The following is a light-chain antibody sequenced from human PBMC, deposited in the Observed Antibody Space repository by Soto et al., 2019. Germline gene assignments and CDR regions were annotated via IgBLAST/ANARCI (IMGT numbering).Light chain of an antibody. J-gene: IGLJ3*02. CDR1: SSDVGGYNY. CDR3: TSYTSRSTWV. V-gene: IGLV2-14*01. Sequence: QSALTQPASVSGSPGQSITISCTGTSSDVGGYNYVSWYQQHPGKAPKLMIYEVSNRPSGVSDRFSGSRSGNTASLTISGLQAEDESYYCCTSYTSRSTWVFGGGTKLTVL. CDR2: EVS.